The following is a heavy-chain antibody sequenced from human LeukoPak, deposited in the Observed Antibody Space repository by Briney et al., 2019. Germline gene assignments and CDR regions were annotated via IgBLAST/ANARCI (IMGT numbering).Heavy chain of an antibody. Sequence: PSETLSLTCTVSGGSISSGDYYWSWIRQPPGQGLEWIGYIYYSGSTHYNPSLKSRITISVDTSKNQFSLKLSSVTAAGTAVYYCASYYGSGSYPLFNYWGQGTLVTVSS. CDR3: ASYYGSGSYPLFNY. V-gene: IGHV4-30-4*01. J-gene: IGHJ4*02. CDR2: IYYSGST. CDR1: GGSISSGDYY. D-gene: IGHD3-10*01.